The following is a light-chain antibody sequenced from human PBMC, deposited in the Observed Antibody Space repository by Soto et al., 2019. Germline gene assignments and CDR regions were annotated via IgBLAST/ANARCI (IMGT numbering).Light chain of an antibody. CDR3: SSYAGSNRV. Sequence: QSVLTQPPSASGSPGQSVTISCTGTSSGVGGYNYVSWYQQHPGKAPKLMIYEVSKRPSGVPDRFSGSKSGNTASLTVSGLHADDEADYYCSSYAGSNRVFGTGTRSPS. CDR2: EVS. J-gene: IGLJ1*01. CDR1: SSGVGGYNY. V-gene: IGLV2-8*01.